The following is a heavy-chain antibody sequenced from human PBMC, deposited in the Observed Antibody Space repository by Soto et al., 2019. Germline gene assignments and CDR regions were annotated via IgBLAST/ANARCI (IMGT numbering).Heavy chain of an antibody. J-gene: IGHJ3*02. Sequence: QVQLVQSGAEVKKPGSSVKVSCKASGGTFSSYAISWVRQAPGQGLEWMGGIIPIFGTANYAQKFQGRVTITADESTSTAYMELSSLRSEDTAVYYCARARDIVVVVAATPESAPGAFDIGGQGTMVTVSS. CDR1: GGTFSSYA. CDR3: ARARDIVVVVAATPESAPGAFDI. V-gene: IGHV1-69*01. CDR2: IIPIFGTA. D-gene: IGHD2-15*01.